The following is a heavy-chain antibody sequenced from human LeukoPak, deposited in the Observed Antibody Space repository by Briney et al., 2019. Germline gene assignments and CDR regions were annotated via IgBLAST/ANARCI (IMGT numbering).Heavy chain of an antibody. CDR2: IIPIFGTA. CDR1: GGTFSSYA. CDR3: ARDIFPSYSGYDRTLPDY. V-gene: IGHV1-69*05. J-gene: IGHJ4*02. D-gene: IGHD5-12*01. Sequence: SVKVSCKASGGTFSSYAISWVRQAPGQGLEWMGGIIPIFGTANYAQKFQGRVTMTRDTSTSTVYMEVSSLRSEDTAVYYCARDIFPSYSGYDRTLPDYWGQGTLVTVSS.